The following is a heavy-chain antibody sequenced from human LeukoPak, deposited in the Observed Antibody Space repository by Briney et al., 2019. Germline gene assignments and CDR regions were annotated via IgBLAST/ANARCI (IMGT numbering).Heavy chain of an antibody. CDR3: ARVYYGDYGYFDY. J-gene: IGHJ4*02. Sequence: GGSLRLSCVVSGFTFSNYWMTWVRQAPGKGLEWVANIQQDGTEKYYVDSVKGRFSISRDNAKNSLYLQMNSLRAEDTAVYYCARVYYGDYGYFDYWGQGTLVTVSS. CDR1: GFTFSNYW. CDR2: IQQDGTEK. V-gene: IGHV3-7*01. D-gene: IGHD4-17*01.